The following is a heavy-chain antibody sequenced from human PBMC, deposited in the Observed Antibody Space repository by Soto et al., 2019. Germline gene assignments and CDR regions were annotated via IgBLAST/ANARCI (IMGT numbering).Heavy chain of an antibody. CDR2: IYSGGST. J-gene: IGHJ5*02. Sequence: EVQLVETGGGLIQPGGSLRLSCAASGFTVSSNYMSWVRQAPGKGLEWVSVIYSGGSTYYADSVKGRFTISRDNSKNTLYLQMNSLRAEDTAVYYCARGGGDYGGSGWFDPWGQGTLVTVSS. V-gene: IGHV3-53*02. D-gene: IGHD3-10*01. CDR1: GFTVSSNY. CDR3: ARGGGDYGGSGWFDP.